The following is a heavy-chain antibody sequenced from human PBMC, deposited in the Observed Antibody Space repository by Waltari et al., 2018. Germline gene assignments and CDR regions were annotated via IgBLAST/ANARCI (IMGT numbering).Heavy chain of an antibody. D-gene: IGHD4-4*01. J-gene: IGHJ5*02. Sequence: QVQLQQWGAGLLKPSETLSLTCAVYGGSFSGYYWSWIRQPPGKGLEWIGKINHSGSTNYTPSLKSRVTISVDTSKNQFSLKLSSVTAADTAVFYCARVTGGTVTSHWFAPWGQGTLVTVSS. CDR2: INHSGST. V-gene: IGHV4-34*01. CDR1: GGSFSGYY. CDR3: ARVTGGTVTSHWFAP.